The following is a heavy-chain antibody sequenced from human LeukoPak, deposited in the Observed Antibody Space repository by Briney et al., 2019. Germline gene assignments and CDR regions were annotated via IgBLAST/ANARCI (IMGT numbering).Heavy chain of an antibody. D-gene: IGHD1-26*01. J-gene: IGHJ4*02. CDR1: GFTFSSYW. V-gene: IGHV3-74*01. Sequence: GGSLRLSCVASGFTFSSYWMHWVRQAPGKGLVWVSRINTDGSTTSYADSVKGRFTISRDNAKNTLYLQMNSLRADDTAVYYCVRDLGGRSGHWGPGTLVTVSS. CDR3: VRDLGGRSGH. CDR2: INTDGSTT.